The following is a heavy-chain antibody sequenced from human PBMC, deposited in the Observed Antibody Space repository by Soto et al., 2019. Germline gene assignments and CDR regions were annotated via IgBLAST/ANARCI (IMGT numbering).Heavy chain of an antibody. CDR3: ARAFAGFGAYWYFDL. CDR1: GGSITDYY. J-gene: IGHJ2*01. V-gene: IGHV4-59*01. Sequence: PSETLSLTCTVSGGSITDYYWSWIRQPPGKALEWIGYGYHSVSIHYNPSLKTRVTISVDTSENQFSLRLSSVTAADTAVYYCARAFAGFGAYWYFDLWGQGTLVTVSS. D-gene: IGHD3-16*01. CDR2: GYHSVSI.